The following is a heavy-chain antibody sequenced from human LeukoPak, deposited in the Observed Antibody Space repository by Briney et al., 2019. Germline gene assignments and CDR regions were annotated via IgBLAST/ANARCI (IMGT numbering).Heavy chain of an antibody. D-gene: IGHD2-15*01. CDR1: GYTFTSYD. Sequence: ASVKVSCKASGYTFTSYDINWVRQATGQGLEWMGWMNPNSGNTGYAQKFQGRVTMTRNTSISTAYMELSSLRSEDTAVYYCARGAFRYCSGGICYSDYWGQGTLVTVSS. CDR2: MNPNSGNT. CDR3: ARGAFRYCSGGICYSDY. V-gene: IGHV1-8*01. J-gene: IGHJ4*02.